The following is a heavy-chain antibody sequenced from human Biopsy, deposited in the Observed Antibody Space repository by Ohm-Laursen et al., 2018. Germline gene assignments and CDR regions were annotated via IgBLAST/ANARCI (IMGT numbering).Heavy chain of an antibody. D-gene: IGHD2-2*01. CDR2: ISYTGGI. CDR3: ARMPHFDY. Sequence: SGTLSLTCTVSGGSISGYHWSWIRKSPGKGLEWIVYISYTGGIAYNPSLNGRVTISLDTSKNQFYLRLIYVTAADTAVYYCARMPHFDYWGQGILVTVSS. J-gene: IGHJ4*02. V-gene: IGHV4-59*01. CDR1: GGSISGYH.